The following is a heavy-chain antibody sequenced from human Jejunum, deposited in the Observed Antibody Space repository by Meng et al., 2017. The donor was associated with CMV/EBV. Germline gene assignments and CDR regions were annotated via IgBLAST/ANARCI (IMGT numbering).Heavy chain of an antibody. J-gene: IGHJ4*02. CDR3: ARGRGSSSRGNFDY. CDR2: INHSGST. Sequence: QVQLQQWGAGLLKPSEXLSLTCAVYGGSFSGYYWSWIRQPPGKGLEWIGEINHSGSTNYNPSLKSRVTISVDTSKNQFSLKLSSVTAADTAVYYCARGRGSSSRGNFDYWGQGTLVTVSS. CDR1: GGSFSGYY. V-gene: IGHV4-34*01. D-gene: IGHD6-6*01.